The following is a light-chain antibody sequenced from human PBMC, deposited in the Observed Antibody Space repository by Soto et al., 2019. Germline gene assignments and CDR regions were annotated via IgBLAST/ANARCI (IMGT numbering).Light chain of an antibody. CDR3: QQYNNWPRT. CDR1: QSVGSN. CDR2: GAS. J-gene: IGKJ1*01. V-gene: IGKV3-15*01. Sequence: EIVMTQSPATLSVSPGEKATLSCRASQSVGSNLAWYQQKPGQAPRHLISGASTRAIGIPARFSGTGSETEFTLTISSLQSEDSAVYYCQQYNNWPRTLGQGTKVE.